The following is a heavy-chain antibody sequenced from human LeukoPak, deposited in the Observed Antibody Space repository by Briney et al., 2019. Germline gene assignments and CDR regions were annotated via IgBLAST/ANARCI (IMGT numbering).Heavy chain of an antibody. J-gene: IGHJ5*02. CDR3: GGHNGGVAGATDWLDP. Sequence: LETLSLTRTVSGGPLRSRNYYWGWIRQPPGKGLEWIGRIFYSGNTYYNPSLKSRVTISVGTSKNHFSMKLMSVLAGVTALDYCGGHNGGVAGATDWLDPWGQGTLVTVSS. V-gene: IGHV4-39*01. D-gene: IGHD6-19*01. CDR2: IFYSGNT. CDR1: GGPLRSRNYY.